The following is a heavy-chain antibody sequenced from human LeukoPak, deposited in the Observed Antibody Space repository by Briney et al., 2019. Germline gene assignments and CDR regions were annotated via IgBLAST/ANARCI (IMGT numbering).Heavy chain of an antibody. CDR3: ARGFRGASFDY. V-gene: IGHV4-59*01. D-gene: IGHD1-26*01. CDR1: VGSISSYY. Sequence: SETLSLTCTVSVGSISSYYWSWIRQPPGKGLEWIGYIYYSGSTNYNPSLKSRVTISVDTSKNQFSLKLSSVTAADTAVYYCARGFRGASFDYWGQGTLVTVSS. CDR2: IYYSGST. J-gene: IGHJ4*02.